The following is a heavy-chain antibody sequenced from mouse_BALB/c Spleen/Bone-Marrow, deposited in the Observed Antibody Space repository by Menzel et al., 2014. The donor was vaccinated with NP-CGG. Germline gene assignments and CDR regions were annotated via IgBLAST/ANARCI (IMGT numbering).Heavy chain of an antibody. Sequence: VQLKQSGPELVKPGASVKISCKASGYSFTGYYMHWVKQSHVKSLEWIGRINPYNGATSYNQNFKDKASLTVDKSSSTAYMELHSLTSEDSAVYYCATPYGNYAGVEYWGQGTTLTVSS. J-gene: IGHJ2*01. CDR3: ATPYGNYAGVEY. CDR2: INPYNGAT. V-gene: IGHV1-31*01. D-gene: IGHD2-1*01. CDR1: GYSFTGYY.